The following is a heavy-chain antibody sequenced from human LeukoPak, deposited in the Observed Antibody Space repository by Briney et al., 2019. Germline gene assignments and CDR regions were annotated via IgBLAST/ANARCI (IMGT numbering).Heavy chain of an antibody. CDR2: IHHSGST. D-gene: IGHD6-19*01. CDR1: GYFISGGYY. CDR3: ARTSSSGLVGGYYFDY. Sequence: SETLSLTCTVSGYFISGGYYWGWIRQPPGKGLQWIGSIHHSGSTYYNPSLKSRVTISVDTSKNQFSLKLSSVTAADTAVYYCARTSSSGLVGGYYFDYWGQGTLVTVSS. V-gene: IGHV4-38-2*02. J-gene: IGHJ4*02.